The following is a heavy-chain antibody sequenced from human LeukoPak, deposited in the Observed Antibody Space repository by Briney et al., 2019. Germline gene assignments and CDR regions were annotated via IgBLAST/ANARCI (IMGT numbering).Heavy chain of an antibody. J-gene: IGHJ4*02. V-gene: IGHV3-23*01. CDR3: AKDPPDFWSGYYGNIIDY. CDR1: GFTFSSYA. CDR2: ISGSGGST. Sequence: GGPLRLSCAASGFTFSSYAMSWVRQAPGEGLEWVSAISGSGGSTYYADSVKGRFTISRDNSKNTLYLQMNSLRAEDTAVYYCAKDPPDFWSGYYGNIIDYWGQGTLVTVSS. D-gene: IGHD3-3*01.